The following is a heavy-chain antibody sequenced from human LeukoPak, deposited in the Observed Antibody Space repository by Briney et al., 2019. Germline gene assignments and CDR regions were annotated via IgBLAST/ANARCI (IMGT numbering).Heavy chain of an antibody. V-gene: IGHV3-23*01. Sequence: PGGTLRLSCAASGITFSGYGMSWVRQAPGKGLEWVSAIGGSGISTYYADSVKGRFTISRDNSKNTLYLQMNSLRAEDTAVYYCARGPSGYHNTGGQGTLVTVSS. CDR3: ARGPSGYHNT. J-gene: IGHJ4*02. CDR1: GITFSGYG. D-gene: IGHD5-12*01. CDR2: IGGSGIST.